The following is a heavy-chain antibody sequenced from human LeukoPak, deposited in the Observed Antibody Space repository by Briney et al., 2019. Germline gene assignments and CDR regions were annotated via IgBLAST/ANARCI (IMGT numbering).Heavy chain of an antibody. CDR1: GCSISSDDYY. CDR3: ARESYYGAPYGMDV. V-gene: IGHV4-30-4*01. D-gene: IGHD3-10*01. J-gene: IGHJ6*02. Sequence: SETLSLTCTVSGCSISSDDYYWSWIRQPPGKGLEWTDYIYYSGSTYYNPALKSRVTISVDTSKNQFSLKLSSVTAADTAVYYCARESYYGAPYGMDVWGQGTTVTVSS. CDR2: IYYSGST.